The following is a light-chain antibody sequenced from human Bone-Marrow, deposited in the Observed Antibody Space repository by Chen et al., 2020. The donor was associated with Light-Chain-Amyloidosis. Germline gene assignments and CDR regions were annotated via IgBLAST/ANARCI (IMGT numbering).Light chain of an antibody. Sequence: DIQMTQSPSTLSASVGDRVTITCRASQDINIWLAWYQQKPGQVPRLLIYQASSLESGVPSRFGGSGSGTEFPLTISSLQPDDFATDYCQQYITSWTFGPGTKVEI. J-gene: IGKJ1*01. CDR2: QAS. CDR3: QQYITSWT. V-gene: IGKV1-5*03. CDR1: QDINIW.